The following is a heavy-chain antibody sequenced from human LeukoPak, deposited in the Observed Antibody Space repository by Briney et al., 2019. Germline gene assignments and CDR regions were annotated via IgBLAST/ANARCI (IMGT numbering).Heavy chain of an antibody. D-gene: IGHD4-17*01. CDR3: AKDDKLRAFDY. Sequence: GGSLRLSCAASGFTFSTYWMSWVRQAPGKGLEWVANIKQDGGEKYYVDSVKGRFTISRDNAKNSLYLQMNSLRAEDTALYYCAKDDKLRAFDYWGQGTLVTVSS. CDR1: GFTFSTYW. J-gene: IGHJ4*02. V-gene: IGHV3-7*03. CDR2: IKQDGGEK.